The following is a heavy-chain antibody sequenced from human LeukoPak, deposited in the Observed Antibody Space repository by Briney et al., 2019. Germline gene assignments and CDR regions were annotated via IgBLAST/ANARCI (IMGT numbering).Heavy chain of an antibody. Sequence: SETLSLTCTVSGGSISSGSYYWGWIRQPPGKGLEWIGRIYTSGSTNYNPSLKSRVTMSVDTSKNQFSLKLSSVTAADTAVYYRAGGPTTVTRAFDHWGQGTLVTVSS. D-gene: IGHD4-17*01. CDR3: AGGPTTVTRAFDH. CDR2: IYTSGST. J-gene: IGHJ4*02. CDR1: GGSISSGSYY. V-gene: IGHV4-61*02.